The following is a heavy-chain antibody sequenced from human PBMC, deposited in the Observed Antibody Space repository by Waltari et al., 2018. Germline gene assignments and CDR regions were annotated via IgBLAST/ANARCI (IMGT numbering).Heavy chain of an antibody. CDR1: GFTVSSYW. CDR2: IKEDGSQK. D-gene: IGHD1-26*01. CDR3: ARLSFRAFPQ. Sequence: EVQLVESGGGLVQPGGSLSLSCADSGFTVSSYWMSWVRQAPGKGLEWVANIKEDGSQKYYVDSVKGRFTISRDNAKKSLYLQMNSLRGEDTAVYYCARLSFRAFPQWGQGTLVTVSS. V-gene: IGHV3-7*01. J-gene: IGHJ4*02.